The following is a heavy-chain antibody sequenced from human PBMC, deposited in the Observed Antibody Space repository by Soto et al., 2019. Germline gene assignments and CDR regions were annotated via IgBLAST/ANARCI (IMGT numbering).Heavy chain of an antibody. D-gene: IGHD7-27*01. CDR1: GGSISSSDW. Sequence: PSETLSLTCTVSGGSISSSDWWNWVRQPPGKGLEWIGEISLSGSTNYSPSLKNRVTMSLDKSENQFSLLLSSVTAADTAVYYCARRWGTSFDFWGQGTLVNVSS. J-gene: IGHJ4*02. CDR3: ARRWGTSFDF. V-gene: IGHV4-4*02. CDR2: ISLSGST.